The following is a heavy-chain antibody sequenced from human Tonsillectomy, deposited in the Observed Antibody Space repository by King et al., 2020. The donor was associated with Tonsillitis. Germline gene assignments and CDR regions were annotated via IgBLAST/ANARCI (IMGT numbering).Heavy chain of an antibody. CDR3: TRFPAQEYGDYGDY. CDR1: GFTFRGSA. Sequence: VQLVESGGGLVQPGGSLRLSCAASGFTFRGSAMHWVRQASGKGLEWVGRIRSKTNNYATAYGASVKGRFTISRDDSKNTMYLQMNSLKTEDTAVYYCTRFPAQEYGDYGDYWGQGTLVTVSS. J-gene: IGHJ4*02. V-gene: IGHV3-73*02. CDR2: IRSKTNNYAT. D-gene: IGHD4-17*01.